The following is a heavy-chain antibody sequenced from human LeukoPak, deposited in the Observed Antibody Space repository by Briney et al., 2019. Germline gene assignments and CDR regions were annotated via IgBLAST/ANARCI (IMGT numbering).Heavy chain of an antibody. V-gene: IGHV1-8*01. CDR3: ARAKRELPSYYYYMDV. CDR2: MNPNSGNT. J-gene: IGHJ6*03. D-gene: IGHD1-26*01. Sequence: VASVKVSCKASGYTFTSYDINWVRQATGQRLEWMGWMNPNSGNTGYAQKFQGRVTVTRNTSISTAYMELSSLRSEDTAVYYCARAKRELPSYYYYMDVWGKGTTVTVSS. CDR1: GYTFTSYD.